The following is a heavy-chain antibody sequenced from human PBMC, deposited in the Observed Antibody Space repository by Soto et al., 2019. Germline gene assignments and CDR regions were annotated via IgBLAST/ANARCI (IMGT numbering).Heavy chain of an antibody. CDR2: ITGSGDDT. CDR3: AKNPGYYYDSTGYHFDY. D-gene: IGHD3-22*01. Sequence: GGSLRLSCAASGFTFSNCAMAWVRQAPGKGLEWFSAITGSGDDTYYADSVKGRFFLSRDNSKDMLYLQMNSLRVEDTAVYYCAKNPGYYYDSTGYHFDYWGQGTLVTVSS. J-gene: IGHJ4*02. V-gene: IGHV3-23*01. CDR1: GFTFSNCA.